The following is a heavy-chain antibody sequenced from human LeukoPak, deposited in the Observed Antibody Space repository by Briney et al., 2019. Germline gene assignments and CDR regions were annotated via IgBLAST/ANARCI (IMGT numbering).Heavy chain of an antibody. CDR1: GFTLSDDW. CDR2: ISQDGSEI. CDR3: ARGSRLHFYGRTQEHFDT. D-gene: IGHD3-10*01. V-gene: IGHV3-7*01. Sequence: PGGSLRLSCAASGFTLSDDWMSWVRQAPGKGLAWVANISQDGSEIHYVDSVKGRFTISRDNAKNSLYLQMNSLRAEDTAVYYCARGSRLHFYGRTQEHFDTWGLGTLVTVSS. J-gene: IGHJ4*02.